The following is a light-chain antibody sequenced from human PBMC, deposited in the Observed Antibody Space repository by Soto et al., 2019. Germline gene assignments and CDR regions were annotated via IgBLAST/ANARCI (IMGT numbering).Light chain of an antibody. V-gene: IGKV1-5*01. CDR1: QSFSSR. Sequence: DIQMAQSPSPLSASVGDRVTITCRASQSFSSRLAWHQQKPGKAPKLLIYDASSLESGVPSRFSGSGSGTECTLTISSLQPDDFATYYCQQYNSYPWTLGQGTKVDIK. CDR3: QQYNSYPWT. CDR2: DAS. J-gene: IGKJ1*01.